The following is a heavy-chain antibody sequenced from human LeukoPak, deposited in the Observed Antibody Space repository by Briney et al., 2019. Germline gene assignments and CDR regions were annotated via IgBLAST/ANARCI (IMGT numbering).Heavy chain of an antibody. D-gene: IGHD3-22*01. CDR1: GYTFTSYY. CDR3: ARDYYGSSGYMEQDQAWYFDL. CDR2: INPSGGST. V-gene: IGHV1-46*01. Sequence: ASVKVSCKASGYTFTSYYMHWVRQAPGQGLEWMGIINPSGGSTSYAQKFQGRVTMTRDTSTSTVYMELSSLRSEDTAVYYCARDYYGSSGYMEQDQAWYFDLWGRGTLVTVSS. J-gene: IGHJ2*01.